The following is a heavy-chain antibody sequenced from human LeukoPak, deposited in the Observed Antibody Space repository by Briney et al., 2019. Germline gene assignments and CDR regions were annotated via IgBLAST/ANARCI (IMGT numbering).Heavy chain of an antibody. CDR1: GYTFTGYY. J-gene: IGHJ4*02. Sequence: ASVKVSCKASGYTFTGYYMHWVRQAPGQGLEWMGRINPNSGGTNYAQKFQGRVTMTRDTSIRTAYMELSRLRSDCTAVYYCARVGYSGGWYGTTFVYWGQGTLVTVSS. D-gene: IGHD6-19*01. CDR2: INPNSGGT. CDR3: ARVGYSGGWYGTTFVY. V-gene: IGHV1-2*06.